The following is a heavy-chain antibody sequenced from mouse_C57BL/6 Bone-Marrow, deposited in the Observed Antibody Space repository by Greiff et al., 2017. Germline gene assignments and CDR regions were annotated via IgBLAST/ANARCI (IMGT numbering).Heavy chain of an antibody. J-gene: IGHJ3*01. CDR3: AKGGDSSWFAY. V-gene: IGHV2-3*01. Sequence: VKLMESGPGLVAPSQSLSITCTVSGFSLTSYGVSWVRQPPGKGLEWLGVIWGDGSTNYHSALISRLSISKDNSKSQVFLKLNRLQTDDTATYYGAKGGDSSWFAYWGQGTLVTVSA. CDR2: IWGDGST. CDR1: GFSLTSYG.